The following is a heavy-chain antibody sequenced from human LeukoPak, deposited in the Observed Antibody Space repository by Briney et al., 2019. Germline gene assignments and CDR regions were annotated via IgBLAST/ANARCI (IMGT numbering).Heavy chain of an antibody. J-gene: IGHJ4*03. CDR1: GGSIGSSSYY. V-gene: IGHV4-39*01. CDR3: ARHPGGSSFDY. CDR2: IYYTGNT. Sequence: SETLSLTXTVSGGSIGSSSYYWGWIRQPPGKGLEWVATIYYTGNTYYNPSLKSRVTISVDTSKNQFSLKLSSVTAADTALYFCARHPGGSSFDYWGQGTLVTVSS. D-gene: IGHD2-8*02.